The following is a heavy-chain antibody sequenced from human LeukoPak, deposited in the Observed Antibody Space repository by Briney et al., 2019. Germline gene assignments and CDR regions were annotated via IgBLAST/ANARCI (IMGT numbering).Heavy chain of an antibody. CDR2: ISYDGSNK. J-gene: IGHJ4*02. D-gene: IGHD6-6*01. CDR1: GFTFSSYA. CDR3: ARDRSMSPDY. Sequence: PGRSLRLSCAASGFTFSSYAMHWVRQAPGKGLEWVAVISYDGSNKYYADSVKGRFTISRDNSKSTLYLQMNSLRAEDTAVYYCARDRSMSPDYWGQGTLVTVSS. V-gene: IGHV3-30*04.